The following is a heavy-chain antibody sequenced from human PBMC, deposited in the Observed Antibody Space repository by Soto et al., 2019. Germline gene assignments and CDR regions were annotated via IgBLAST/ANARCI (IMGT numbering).Heavy chain of an antibody. CDR3: AKIAYYDILSGSRKYPGFAP. Sequence: GGSLRLSCAASGFTFSSYAMSWVRQAPGKGLEWVSATSGSGGSTYYADSVKGRFTISRDNSKNTLYLQMNSLRAEDTAIYYCAKIAYYDILSGSRKYPGFAPWGQGTLVPVSP. J-gene: IGHJ5*02. CDR1: GFTFSSYA. D-gene: IGHD3-9*01. V-gene: IGHV3-23*01. CDR2: TSGSGGST.